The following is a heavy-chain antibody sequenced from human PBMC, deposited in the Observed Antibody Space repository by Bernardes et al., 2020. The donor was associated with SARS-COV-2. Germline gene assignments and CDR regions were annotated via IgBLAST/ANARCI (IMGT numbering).Heavy chain of an antibody. Sequence: ASVKVSCTASGYPFTSYDINWVRQTTGQRLEWMGWMNPNSGKAGYAQRFQGRVIMTRDTSIDTAYMELTSLKSDDTAVYYCALLVKWEMYGMLLHMDHWGQGSLVTVSS. D-gene: IGHD1-26*01. CDR1: GYPFTSYD. V-gene: IGHV1-8*02. CDR2: MNPNSGKA. CDR3: ALLVKWEMYGMLLHMDH. J-gene: IGHJ4*02.